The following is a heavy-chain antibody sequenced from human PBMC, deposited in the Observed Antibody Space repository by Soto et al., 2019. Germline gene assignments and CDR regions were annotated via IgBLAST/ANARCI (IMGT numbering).Heavy chain of an antibody. CDR2: IIPLFGTT. D-gene: IGHD3-10*01. J-gene: IGHJ6*02. CDR3: ATELGFGKLSVV. CDR1: GDTFKNCV. Sequence: QVQAVQSGVEVRRPGSSVKVSCKASGDTFKNCVISWVRQAPGQGLEWMGGIIPLFGTTDFAQRFQGRLTITTDESTTIAYMELRRLRSEDTATYYCATELGFGKLSVVWGQGTTVIVSS. V-gene: IGHV1-69*01.